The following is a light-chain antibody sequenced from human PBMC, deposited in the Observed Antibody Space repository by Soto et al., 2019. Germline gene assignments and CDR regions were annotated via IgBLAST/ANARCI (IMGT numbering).Light chain of an antibody. Sequence: DIQMTQSPSSVSASVGDRVTITCRASQDISGWLAWFQQKPGKAPKLLINGASNWQSGVPPRFSGSGSGTDFTLTITSLQPEDFAAYYCQQAYSLPFTFGPGTKVDIK. J-gene: IGKJ3*01. CDR3: QQAYSLPFT. CDR1: QDISGW. V-gene: IGKV1-12*02. CDR2: GAS.